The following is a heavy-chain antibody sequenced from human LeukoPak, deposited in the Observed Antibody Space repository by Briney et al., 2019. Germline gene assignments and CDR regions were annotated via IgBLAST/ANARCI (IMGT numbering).Heavy chain of an antibody. CDR1: GFTFSSYN. V-gene: IGHV3-21*01. D-gene: IGHD2-15*01. CDR3: ARDCGGGCHSGQTYFSYYYYGMDV. CDR2: ISTTSSYI. J-gene: IGHJ6*02. Sequence: GGSLRLSCAASGFTFSSYNMNWVRQAPGKGLEWVLSISTTSSYIYYADSVKGRFTISRDNAKNSLFLQVNSLSAEDTAVYYCARDCGGGCHSGQTYFSYYYYGMDVWGQGTTVTVSS.